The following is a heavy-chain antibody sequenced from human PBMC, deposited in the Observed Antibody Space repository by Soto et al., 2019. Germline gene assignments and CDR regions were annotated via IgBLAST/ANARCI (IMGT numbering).Heavy chain of an antibody. Sequence: TSETLSLTCTVSGGSISSYYWSWIRQPPGKGLEWIGYIYYSGSTNYDPSLKSRVTISVDTSKNQFSLKLSSVTAADTAVYYCASQHYYDSSGYYVVYWGQGTLVTVSS. CDR1: GGSISSYY. J-gene: IGHJ4*02. V-gene: IGHV4-59*08. D-gene: IGHD3-22*01. CDR3: ASQHYYDSSGYYVVY. CDR2: IYYSGST.